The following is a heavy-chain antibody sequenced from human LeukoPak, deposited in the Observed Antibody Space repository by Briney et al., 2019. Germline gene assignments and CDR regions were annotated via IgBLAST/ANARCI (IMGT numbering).Heavy chain of an antibody. J-gene: IGHJ3*02. CDR2: IIPIFGTA. D-gene: IGHD6-13*01. CDR3: ARDSGSSDAFDI. Sequence: GASVKVSCKASGYTFTSYGISWVRQAPGQGLEWMGGIIPIFGTANYAQKFQGRVTITADESTSTAYMELSSLRSEDTAVYYCARDSGSSDAFDIWGQGTMVTVSS. V-gene: IGHV1-69*13. CDR1: GYTFTSYG.